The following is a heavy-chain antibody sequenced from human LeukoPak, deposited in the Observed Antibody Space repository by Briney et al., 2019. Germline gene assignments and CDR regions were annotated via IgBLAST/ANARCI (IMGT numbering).Heavy chain of an antibody. D-gene: IGHD3-22*01. CDR3: TRQGDDSSGYYPPEFDP. V-gene: IGHV3-49*04. J-gene: IGHJ5*02. Sequence: PGGSLRLSCTASGFTFGDYAMSWVRQAPGKGLEWVGFIRNKAYGGTTEYAASVKGRFTISRDDSKSIAYLQMNSLKTEDTAVYYCTRQGDDSSGYYPPEFDPWGQGTLVTVSS. CDR1: GFTFGDYA. CDR2: IRNKAYGGTT.